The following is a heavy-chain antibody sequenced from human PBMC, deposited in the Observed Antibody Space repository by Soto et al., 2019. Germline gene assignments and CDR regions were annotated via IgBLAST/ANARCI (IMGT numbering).Heavy chain of an antibody. CDR3: ATWNEREHAYDV. D-gene: IGHD1-1*01. V-gene: IGHV3-53*01. CDR1: GLTVSGKKY. Sequence: PGGSLRLSCAASGLTVSGKKYVAWVRQAPGKGLEWVSALYDVDGSFYADSVKGRFTTSSDSSKTTVYLQMNGLRPDDTAVYYCATWNEREHAYDVWGQGTTVTVSS. CDR2: LYDVDGS. J-gene: IGHJ3*01.